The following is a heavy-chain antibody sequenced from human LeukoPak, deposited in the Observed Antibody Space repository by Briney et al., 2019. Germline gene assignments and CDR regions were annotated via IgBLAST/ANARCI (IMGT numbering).Heavy chain of an antibody. J-gene: IGHJ4*02. V-gene: IGHV3-30-3*01. CDR3: ASVLTGGYCSSTSCSSDY. CDR2: ISYDGSNK. Sequence: GGSLKPSCAAPGFTFSSYPMHWVRKAQGKGLEGVAVISYDGSNKYYADSVKGRFTISRDNSKNTLYLQMNSLRAEDTAVYYRASVLTGGYCSSTSCSSDYWGQGTLVTVSS. CDR1: GFTFSSYP. D-gene: IGHD2-2*01.